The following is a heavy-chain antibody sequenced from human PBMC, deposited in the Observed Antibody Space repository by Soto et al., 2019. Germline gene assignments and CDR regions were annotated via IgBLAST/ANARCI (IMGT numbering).Heavy chain of an antibody. Sequence: GGSLRLSCAASGFTFSSYGMHWVRQAPGKGLEWVAVIWYDGSNKYYADSVKGRFTISRDNSKNTLYLQMNSLRAEDTAVYYCARDQDEGGYYYMDVWGKGTTVTVSS. CDR1: GFTFSSYG. CDR2: IWYDGSNK. CDR3: ARDQDEGGYYYMDV. D-gene: IGHD1-26*01. V-gene: IGHV3-33*01. J-gene: IGHJ6*03.